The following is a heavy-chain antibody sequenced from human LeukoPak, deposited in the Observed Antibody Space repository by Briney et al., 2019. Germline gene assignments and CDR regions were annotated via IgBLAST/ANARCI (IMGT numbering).Heavy chain of an antibody. J-gene: IGHJ4*02. D-gene: IGHD3-10*01. CDR1: GITLSNYG. Sequence: GGSLRLSCAVSGITLSNYGMSWVRQAPGRGLEWVAGISGSGGGTKYADSVKGRFTISRDNPKNTLYLQMNSLRAEDTAMYFCAKRGVVVRVILVGFHKEAYYFDSWGQGALVTVSS. CDR2: ISGSGGGT. V-gene: IGHV3-23*01. CDR3: AKRGVVVRVILVGFHKEAYYFDS.